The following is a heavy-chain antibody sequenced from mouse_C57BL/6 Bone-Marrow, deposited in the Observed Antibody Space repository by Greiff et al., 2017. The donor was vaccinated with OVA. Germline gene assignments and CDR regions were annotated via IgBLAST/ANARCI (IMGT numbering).Heavy chain of an antibody. Sequence: VQLQQSGPELVKPGDSVKISCKASGYSFTGYFMNWVMQSHGKSLEWIGRINPYNGDTFYNQKFKGKATLTVDKSSSTAHMELRRLTSEDSAVYYCARRDYYGTQYYFDYWGQGTTLTVSS. CDR3: ARRDYYGTQYYFDY. CDR2: INPYNGDT. CDR1: GYSFTGYF. V-gene: IGHV1-20*01. J-gene: IGHJ2*01. D-gene: IGHD1-1*01.